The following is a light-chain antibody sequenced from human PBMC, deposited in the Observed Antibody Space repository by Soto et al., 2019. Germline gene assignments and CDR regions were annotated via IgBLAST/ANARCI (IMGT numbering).Light chain of an antibody. Sequence: EIVMTQSPATLSVSPGERANLSCRASQSINSNLAWFQQKPGQAPRLLIYGASTRATGIPARFRASGSGTEFTLTITNLQSEDFAVYICQQYNNWPPWTFGQGTKVDIK. J-gene: IGKJ1*01. CDR1: QSINSN. V-gene: IGKV3-15*01. CDR2: GAS. CDR3: QQYNNWPPWT.